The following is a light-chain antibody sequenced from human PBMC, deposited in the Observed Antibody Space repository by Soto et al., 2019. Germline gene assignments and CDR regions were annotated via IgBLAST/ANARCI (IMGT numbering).Light chain of an antibody. V-gene: IGKV1-16*02. CDR1: RAIGNY. CDR3: QQYNSYPLT. J-gene: IGKJ5*01. Sequence: DIQMTQSPSSLSASVGDRVTITCRASRAIGNYLAWLQQKPGKAPKSLIYAASTWQSGVSSKFSGSGYGADFTHTINGLQPEDSASYCYQQYNSYPLTFGQETRLEMK. CDR2: AAS.